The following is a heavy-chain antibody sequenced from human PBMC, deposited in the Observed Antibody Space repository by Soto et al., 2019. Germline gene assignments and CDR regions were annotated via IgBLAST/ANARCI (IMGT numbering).Heavy chain of an antibody. J-gene: IGHJ4*02. CDR2: INSDGRST. D-gene: IGHD6-13*01. Sequence: GGSLRLSCAASGFSFSSYWMHWVRQAPGKGLVWVSRINSDGRSTTYADSVKGRFTISRDNAKNTLYLQMNSLRAEDTAVYSCARTGYSSSWIFDFWGQGTLVTVSS. CDR1: GFSFSSYW. CDR3: ARTGYSSSWIFDF. V-gene: IGHV3-74*01.